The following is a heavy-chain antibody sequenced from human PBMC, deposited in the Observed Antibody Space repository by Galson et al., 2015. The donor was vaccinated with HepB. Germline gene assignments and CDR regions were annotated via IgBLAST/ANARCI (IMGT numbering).Heavy chain of an antibody. D-gene: IGHD6-13*01. CDR1: GFMFRNYG. Sequence: SLRLSCAASGFMFRNYGMHWVRQAPGKGLEWVAFIRYDGTIKYYADSVKGRFTVSRDNSKNTLYLQMNSLGPEDTAVYYCAKDHYTSSWYSYWGRGTRVTVSS. CDR2: IRYDGTIK. J-gene: IGHJ4*02. V-gene: IGHV3-30*02. CDR3: AKDHYTSSWYSY.